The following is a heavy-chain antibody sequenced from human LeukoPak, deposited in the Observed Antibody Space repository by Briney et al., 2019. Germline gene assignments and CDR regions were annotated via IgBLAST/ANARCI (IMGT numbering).Heavy chain of an antibody. CDR1: GLTVNNYA. D-gene: IGHD4-11*01. Sequence: PGGSLRLSCAASGLTVNNYAMSWVRQAPGKGLQWVAVIWSDGTNQYYADSVKGRFTISRDNSNKMVYLQMNSLRADDTGVYYCAKDAQRGFDYSNSLEYWGQGALVIVSS. V-gene: IGHV3-33*06. J-gene: IGHJ4*02. CDR2: IWSDGTNQ. CDR3: AKDAQRGFDYSNSLEY.